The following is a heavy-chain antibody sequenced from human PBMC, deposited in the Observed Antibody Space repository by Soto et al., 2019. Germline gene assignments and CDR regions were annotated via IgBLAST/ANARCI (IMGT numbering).Heavy chain of an antibody. D-gene: IGHD3-3*01. CDR2: INTYNSNT. CDR1: GYSLTTYG. CDR3: ARAFTIFGVDADYGMDV. V-gene: IGHV1-18*04. J-gene: IGHJ6*02. Sequence: QVQLEQSGAEVKKPGASVKVSCKTSGYSLTTYGIIWVRQAPGQGLEWVGWINTYNSNTDYAQKFQGRVTLTTDTSTNTAYMDLRRLRSDDTAVYYCARAFTIFGVDADYGMDVWGQGTTVTVSS.